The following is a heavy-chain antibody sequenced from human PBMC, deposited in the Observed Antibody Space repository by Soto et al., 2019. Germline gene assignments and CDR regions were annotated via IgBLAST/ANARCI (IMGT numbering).Heavy chain of an antibody. CDR1: GFTFSSYG. D-gene: IGHD4-17*01. CDR2: IWYDGSNK. Sequence: QVQLVESGGGVVQPGRSLRLSCAASGFTFSSYGMHWVRQAPGKGLEWVAVIWYDGSNKYYADSVKGRFTISRDNSKNTLYLQMNSLRAEDTAVYYCASTVTSFVPPYFQHWGQGTLVTVSS. J-gene: IGHJ1*01. CDR3: ASTVTSFVPPYFQH. V-gene: IGHV3-33*01.